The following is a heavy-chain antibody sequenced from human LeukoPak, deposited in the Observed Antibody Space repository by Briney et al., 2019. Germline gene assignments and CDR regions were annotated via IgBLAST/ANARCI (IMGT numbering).Heavy chain of an antibody. V-gene: IGHV3-11*06. CDR3: ARAPHYSNYGPYYYGMDV. CDR1: GFTFSDYY. Sequence: GGSLRLSCAASGFTFSDYYMSWIRQAPGKGLEWVSCISRSSSYTNYADSVKGRFTISRDNAKNSLYLQMNSLRAEDTAVYYCARAPHYSNYGPYYYGMDVWGQGTTVTVSS. J-gene: IGHJ6*02. CDR2: ISRSSSYT. D-gene: IGHD4-11*01.